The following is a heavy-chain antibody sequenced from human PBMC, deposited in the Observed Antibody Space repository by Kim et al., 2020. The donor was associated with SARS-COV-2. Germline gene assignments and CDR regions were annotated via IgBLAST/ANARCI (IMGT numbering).Heavy chain of an antibody. J-gene: IGHJ4*02. CDR3: ARDEVGYGGGDY. D-gene: IGHD5-12*01. Sequence: YAQKFQGRVTMTRDTSISTAYMELSRLRSDDTAVYYCARDEVGYGGGDYWGQGTLVTVSS. V-gene: IGHV1-2*02.